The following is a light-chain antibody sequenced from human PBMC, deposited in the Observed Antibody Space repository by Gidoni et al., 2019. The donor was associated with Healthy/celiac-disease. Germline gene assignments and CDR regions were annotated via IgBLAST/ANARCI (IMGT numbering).Light chain of an antibody. J-gene: IGKJ4*01. CDR3: QKYNSAPLT. CDR1: QGISNY. V-gene: IGKV1-27*01. Sequence: DLQVTESPSSLSASVGDRVTITCRASQGISNYLAWYQQKPGKVPKLLIYAASTLQSGVPSRFSGSGSGTDFTLTISSLQPEDVATYYCQKYNSAPLTFXEXTKVEIK. CDR2: AAS.